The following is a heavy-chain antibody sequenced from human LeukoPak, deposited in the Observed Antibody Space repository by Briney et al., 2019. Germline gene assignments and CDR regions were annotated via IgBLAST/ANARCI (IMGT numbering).Heavy chain of an antibody. J-gene: IGHJ6*02. Sequence: PGGSLRLSCAASGFTFRDSWMTWVRQAPGKGLEWVANINQDESDKYYADSVKGRFTISRDNAKNSLYVQMNSLRVEDTAVYYCARGHYGMDVWGQGTTVTVSS. CDR3: ARGHYGMDV. CDR2: INQDESDK. CDR1: GFTFRDSW. V-gene: IGHV3-7*01.